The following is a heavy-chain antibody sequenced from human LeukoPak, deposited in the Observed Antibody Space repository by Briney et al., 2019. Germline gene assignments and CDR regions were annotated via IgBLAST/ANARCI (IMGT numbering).Heavy chain of an antibody. Sequence: ASVKVSCKASGYTFTSYGISWVRQAPGQGLEWMGWISAYNGNTNYAQKLQGRVTMTTDTSTSTAYMELRSLRSDDTAVYYCARDRDTIVGVVIVPSDYWGQGTLVTVSS. CDR3: ARDRDTIVGVVIVPSDY. CDR1: GYTFTSYG. V-gene: IGHV1-18*01. D-gene: IGHD3-3*01. J-gene: IGHJ4*02. CDR2: ISAYNGNT.